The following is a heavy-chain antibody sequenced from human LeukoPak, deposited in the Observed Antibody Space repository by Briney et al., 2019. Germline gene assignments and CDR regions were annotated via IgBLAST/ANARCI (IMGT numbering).Heavy chain of an antibody. D-gene: IGHD3-9*01. V-gene: IGHV4-30-4*01. J-gene: IGHJ4*02. Sequence: PSETLSLTCTVSGGSISSGDYYWNWIRQPPGKGLEWIGYIYYSGNTYYNPSLKSRITISVDPSKNQFSLNLSSVTAADTAVYYCARGSPDYDILTGYPSAHYFNYWGQGTLVTVSS. CDR3: ARGSPDYDILTGYPSAHYFNY. CDR1: GGSISSGDYY. CDR2: IYYSGNT.